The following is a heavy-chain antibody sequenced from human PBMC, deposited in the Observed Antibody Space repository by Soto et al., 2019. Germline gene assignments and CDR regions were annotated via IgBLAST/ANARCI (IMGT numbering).Heavy chain of an antibody. J-gene: IGHJ3*02. V-gene: IGHV3-23*01. CDR3: ANAHSIGWSIPDFFYI. CDR2: VSGTGDIT. Sequence: EVQLLESGGGLVQPGGSLRLSCAASGLTFSTYAMTWVRQAPGKGLEWVSGVSGTGDITYYADSVKGRFTISRDNSKNTVYLQMSSLRDEDTAVYYCANAHSIGWSIPDFFYIWGQGTMVTVSS. CDR1: GLTFSTYA. D-gene: IGHD6-19*01.